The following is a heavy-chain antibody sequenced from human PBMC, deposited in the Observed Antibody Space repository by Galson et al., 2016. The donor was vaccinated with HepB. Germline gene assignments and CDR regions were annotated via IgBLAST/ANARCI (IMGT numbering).Heavy chain of an antibody. CDR3: ARTRGSPAYSSTWYGWDFDL. J-gene: IGHJ2*01. CDR2: ISSSSDTI. CDR1: GFTFSSYH. D-gene: IGHD6-13*01. V-gene: IGHV3-48*02. Sequence: SLRLSCAGSGFTFSSYHMHWVRQPPGKGLEWISYISSSSDTIYYADSVRGRITISRDNAENSLSLQMNSLRDEDTAVYYCARTRGSPAYSSTWYGWDFDLWGRGTLVTVSS.